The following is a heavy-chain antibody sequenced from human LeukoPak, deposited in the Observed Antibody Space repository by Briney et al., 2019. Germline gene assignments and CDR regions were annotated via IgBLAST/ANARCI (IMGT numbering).Heavy chain of an antibody. J-gene: IGHJ5*02. CDR1: GGSFSGYY. CDR2: INHDGST. V-gene: IGHV4-34*01. Sequence: SETLSLTCAVHGGSFSGYYWNWIRQPPGKGLEWIGEINHDGSTNYNPSLKSRVTISVDTSKNHFSLKVRSVTAADTAVYYCARRFCSGGSCYEASWGQGTLVTVSS. CDR3: ARRFCSGGSCYEAS. D-gene: IGHD2-15*01.